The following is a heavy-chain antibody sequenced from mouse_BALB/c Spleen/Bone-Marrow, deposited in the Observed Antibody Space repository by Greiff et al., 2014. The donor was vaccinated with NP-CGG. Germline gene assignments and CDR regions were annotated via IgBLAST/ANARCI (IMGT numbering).Heavy chain of an antibody. CDR1: GISITTGNYR. D-gene: IGHD2-4*01. Sequence: EVKLQESGPGPVKPSQTVSLTCTVTGISITTGNYRWSWIRQFPGNKLEWIGYIYYSGTITYNPSLTSRTTITRDTSKNQFFLETNSLTAEDTATYYCARGAMITTGYFDYWGQGTTLTVSS. V-gene: IGHV3-5*02. CDR3: ARGAMITTGYFDY. CDR2: IYYSGTI. J-gene: IGHJ2*01.